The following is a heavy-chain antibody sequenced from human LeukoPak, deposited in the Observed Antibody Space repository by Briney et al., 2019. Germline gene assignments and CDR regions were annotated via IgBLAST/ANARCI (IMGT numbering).Heavy chain of an antibody. CDR1: GFTFSSYA. CDR2: ISGSGAYT. V-gene: IGHV3-23*01. CDR3: AKYFASGSYYKLPH. D-gene: IGHD3-10*01. J-gene: IGHJ1*01. Sequence: GGSLRLSCAASGFTFSSYAISWVRQAPGKGLEWVSTISGSGAYTYYADSVKGRFTISRDNSKNTLYLQMNSLRAEDTAVYYYAKYFASGSYYKLPHWGQGTLVTVSS.